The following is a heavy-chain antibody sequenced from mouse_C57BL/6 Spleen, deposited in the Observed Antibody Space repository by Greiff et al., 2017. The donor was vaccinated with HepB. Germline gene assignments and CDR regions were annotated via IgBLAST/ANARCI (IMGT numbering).Heavy chain of an antibody. V-gene: IGHV7-1*01. Sequence: EVKLVESGGGLVQSGRSLRLSCATSGFTFSDFYMEWVRQAPGKGLEWIAASRNKANDYTTEYSASVKGRFIVSRDTSQSILYLQMNALRAEDTAIYYFARVLYDGYYWYFDVWGTGTTVTVSS. J-gene: IGHJ1*03. CDR3: ARVLYDGYYWYFDV. CDR2: SRNKANDYTT. D-gene: IGHD2-3*01. CDR1: GFTFSDFY.